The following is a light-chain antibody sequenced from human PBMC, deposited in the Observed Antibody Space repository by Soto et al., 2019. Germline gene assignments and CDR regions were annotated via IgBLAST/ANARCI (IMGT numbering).Light chain of an antibody. Sequence: ETVMTQSPGTLSVSAGERVTLSCRASQSVRSNLAWYQQKPGQAPRLLLYGASTRAPDIPARFSGSGSGTDFTLTISSLQSEDFAVYYCQQYNNWPRTFGQGTKVAIK. CDR2: GAS. V-gene: IGKV3-15*01. CDR3: QQYNNWPRT. J-gene: IGKJ1*01. CDR1: QSVRSN.